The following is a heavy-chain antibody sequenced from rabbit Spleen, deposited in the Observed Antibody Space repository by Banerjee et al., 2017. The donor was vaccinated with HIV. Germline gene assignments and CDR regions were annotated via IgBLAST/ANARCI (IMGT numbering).Heavy chain of an antibody. J-gene: IGHJ4*01. CDR3: ARGYSSNTAYYGL. Sequence: YASWVNGRFTISSDNAQNTVDLQMNSLTAADTATYFCARGYSSNTAYYGLWGQGTLVTVS. D-gene: IGHD1-1*01. V-gene: IGHV1S8*01.